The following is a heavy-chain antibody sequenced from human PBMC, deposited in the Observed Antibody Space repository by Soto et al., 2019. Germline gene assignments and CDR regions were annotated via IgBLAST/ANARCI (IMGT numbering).Heavy chain of an antibody. V-gene: IGHV4-34*01. D-gene: IGHD6-19*01. Sequence: SETLSLTCAVYGGSFSGYYWSWIRQPPGKGLEWIGEINHSGSTNYSPSRKSRVTISVDTSKNQFSLKLSSVTAADTAVYYCAGSNGWSRYDYWGQGTLVTVSS. CDR1: GGSFSGYY. CDR3: AGSNGWSRYDY. CDR2: INHSGST. J-gene: IGHJ4*02.